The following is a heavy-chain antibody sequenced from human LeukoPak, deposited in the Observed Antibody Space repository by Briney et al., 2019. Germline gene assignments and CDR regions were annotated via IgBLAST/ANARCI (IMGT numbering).Heavy chain of an antibody. CDR2: IRYDGSNK. D-gene: IGHD3-22*01. V-gene: IGHV3-30*02. Sequence: PGGSLRLSCAASGFTFSSYGMHWVRQAPGKGLEWVAFIRYDGSNKYYADSVKGRFTISRDNSKNTLYLQMNSLRAEDTAVYYCAKDTSLGGYYDKFTKKFDYWGQGTLVTVXX. CDR1: GFTFSSYG. CDR3: AKDTSLGGYYDKFTKKFDY. J-gene: IGHJ4*02.